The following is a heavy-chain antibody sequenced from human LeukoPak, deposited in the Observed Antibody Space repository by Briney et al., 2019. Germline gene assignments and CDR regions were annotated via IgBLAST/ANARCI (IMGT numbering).Heavy chain of an antibody. D-gene: IGHD2-2*01. V-gene: IGHV1-69*13. J-gene: IGHJ4*02. CDR2: IIPIFGTA. CDR3: ASSNQDIVVVPAAIPIFDY. CDR1: GGTFSSYA. Sequence: SVKVSCKASGGTFSSYAISCVRQAPGQGLEWMGGIIPIFGTANYAQKFQGRVTITADESTSTAYMELSSLRSEDTAVYYCASSNQDIVVVPAAIPIFDYWGQGTLVTVSS.